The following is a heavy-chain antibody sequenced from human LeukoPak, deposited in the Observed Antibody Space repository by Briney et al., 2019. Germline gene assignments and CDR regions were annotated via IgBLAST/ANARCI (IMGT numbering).Heavy chain of an antibody. CDR1: GFTFSSYW. D-gene: IGHD3-22*01. V-gene: IGHV3-23*01. J-gene: IGHJ4*02. Sequence: GGSLRLSCAASGFTFSSYWMSWVRQAPGKGLEWVSGVSASGDTTYYAGSVKGRFTISRDNSKNTLYLQMNSLTAEDTAIYYCAKDAGATMIIVVNYFDWWGQGTLVTVSS. CDR3: AKDAGATMIIVVNYFDW. CDR2: VSASGDTT.